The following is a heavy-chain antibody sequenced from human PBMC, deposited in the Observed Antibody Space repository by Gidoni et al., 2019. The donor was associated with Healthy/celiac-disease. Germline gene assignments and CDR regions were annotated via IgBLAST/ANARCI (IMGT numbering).Heavy chain of an antibody. D-gene: IGHD6-13*01. CDR3: ARLGQQLVDTNWFDP. V-gene: IGHV5-51*01. J-gene: IGHJ5*02. Sequence: EVQLVQSGAEVKKLAESLTLSCKGSGYSFTSHWSGWVRQMPGKGLEWMGIIYPSDSDTRYSPSFQGQFTISADKSISTAYLQWSSLKASDTAMYYCARLGQQLVDTNWFDPWGQGTLVTVSS. CDR1: GYSFTSHW. CDR2: IYPSDSDT.